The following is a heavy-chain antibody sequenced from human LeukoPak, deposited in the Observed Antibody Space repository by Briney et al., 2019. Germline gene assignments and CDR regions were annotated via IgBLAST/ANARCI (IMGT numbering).Heavy chain of an antibody. CDR2: IRYDGSKK. CDR1: GFTFSTYG. V-gene: IGHV3-30*02. J-gene: IGHJ4*02. CDR3: AKPDYYDSSGYNSSSY. D-gene: IGHD3-22*01. Sequence: GGSLRLSCAASGFTFSTYGIHWVRQAPGMGLEWVSFIRYDGSKKSYADSVKGRFTISRDNSKNTLYLQMNSLRVEDTAVYYCAKPDYYDSSGYNSSSYWGQGTLVTVSS.